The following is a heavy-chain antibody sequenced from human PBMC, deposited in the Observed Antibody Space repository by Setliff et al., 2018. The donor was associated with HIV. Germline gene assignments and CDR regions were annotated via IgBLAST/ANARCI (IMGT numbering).Heavy chain of an antibody. V-gene: IGHV3-66*03. J-gene: IGHJ4*02. CDR3: TKPTTVVTSYYFDS. CDR1: GFTVTGSD. D-gene: IGHD4-17*01. CDR2: IYSSGST. Sequence: HPGGSLRLSCVGSGFTVTGSDMSWVRQAPGKGLEWVSLIYSSGSTHYADSVKGRFTISRDNSKNMLYLQMNSLRTEDTAVYYCTKPTTVVTSYYFDSWGQGTQVTVSS.